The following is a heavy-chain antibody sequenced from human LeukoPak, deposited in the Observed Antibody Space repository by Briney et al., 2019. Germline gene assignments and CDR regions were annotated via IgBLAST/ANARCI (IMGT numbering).Heavy chain of an antibody. J-gene: IGHJ4*02. CDR1: GYTFPRYY. CDR2: INPNSGGT. CDR3: ARGPHWDPHFDY. Sequence: ASMEVSCQASGYTFPRYYMHRGRPAPGQRVEWMGWINPNSGGTNYAQKFLGRVTMTRDTSISTAYMELSRLRSDDTAVYYCARGPHWDPHFDYWGQGTLVTVSS. D-gene: IGHD7-27*01. V-gene: IGHV1-2*02.